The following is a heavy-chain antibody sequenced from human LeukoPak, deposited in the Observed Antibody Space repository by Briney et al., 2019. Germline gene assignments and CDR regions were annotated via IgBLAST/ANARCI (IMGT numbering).Heavy chain of an antibody. CDR2: IKSKIDGGTT. CDR3: ARVGRGYSFNVYCFDY. V-gene: IGHV3-15*01. Sequence: GGSLRLSCAVSGFTFSHAWMSWVRQAPGKGLEWVGRIKSKIDGGTTDYGAPVKGRFTISRDNSKNTLYLQMNSLRAQDTAVYYCARVGRGYSFNVYCFDYWGQGTLVTVSS. D-gene: IGHD5-18*01. CDR1: GFTFSHAW. J-gene: IGHJ4*02.